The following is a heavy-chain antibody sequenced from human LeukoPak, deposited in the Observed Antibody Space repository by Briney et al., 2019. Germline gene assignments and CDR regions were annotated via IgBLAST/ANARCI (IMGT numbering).Heavy chain of an antibody. CDR3: MIVRLRKGPFDP. Sequence: SETLSLTCTVSDDSISSSSYFWGWIRQPPGKGLEWIGNIYYAGSTYYNSSPKTRVTVSLDTSRNQFSLKLSPVTAADTAVYYCMIVRLRKGPFDPWGQGTLVTVSS. D-gene: IGHD3-22*01. V-gene: IGHV4-39*01. CDR2: IYYAGST. CDR1: DDSISSSSYF. J-gene: IGHJ5*02.